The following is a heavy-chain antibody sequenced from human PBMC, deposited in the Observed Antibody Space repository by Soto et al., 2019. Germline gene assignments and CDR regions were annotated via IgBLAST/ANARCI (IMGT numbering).Heavy chain of an antibody. CDR3: SRGHGTYYGSGSYQY. V-gene: IGHV4-59*08. Sequence: SETLSLTCTVSGGSISSYYWSWIRQPPGKGLEWIGYIYYSGSTNYNPSLKSRVTISVDTSKNQFSLKLSSVTAADTAVYYCSRGHGTYYGSGSYQYWGQGNLVTVSS. J-gene: IGHJ4*02. CDR2: IYYSGST. CDR1: GGSISSYY. D-gene: IGHD3-10*01.